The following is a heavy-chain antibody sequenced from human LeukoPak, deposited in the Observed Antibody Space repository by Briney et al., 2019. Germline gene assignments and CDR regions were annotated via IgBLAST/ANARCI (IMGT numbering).Heavy chain of an antibody. CDR1: GGSFSGYY. Sequence: SETLSLTCAVYGGSFSGYYWSWIRQPPGKGLEWIGEINHSGSTDCNPSLKSRVTISVDTSKNQFSLKLSSVTAADTAVYYCARDGSGSYHFDYWGQGTLVTVSS. CDR2: INHSGST. CDR3: ARDGSGSYHFDY. V-gene: IGHV4-34*01. J-gene: IGHJ4*02. D-gene: IGHD1-26*01.